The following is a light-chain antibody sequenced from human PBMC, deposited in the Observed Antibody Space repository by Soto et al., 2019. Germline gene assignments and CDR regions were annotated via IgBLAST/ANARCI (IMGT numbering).Light chain of an antibody. Sequence: QSALTQPASVSGSPGQSITISCTGTSSDVGGYDYVSWYQQRPGKAPKLLIYDVTNRPSGVSNRFSGSKSGNTASLTISRLQTEDEADYYCNSFTSSTTLVFGGGTQLTVL. J-gene: IGLJ2*01. CDR2: DVT. CDR3: NSFTSSTTLV. V-gene: IGLV2-14*01. CDR1: SSDVGGYDY.